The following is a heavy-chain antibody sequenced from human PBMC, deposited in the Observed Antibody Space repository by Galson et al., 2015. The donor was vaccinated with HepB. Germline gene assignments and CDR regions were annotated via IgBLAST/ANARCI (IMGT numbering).Heavy chain of an antibody. D-gene: IGHD2-8*01. V-gene: IGHV1-24*01. CDR1: GYPLTDLS. Sequence: SVKVSCKVSGYPLTDLSMHWVRQAPGKGLEWMGGFDPEGGETVSAQRVQGRLIMTEDTSTDTAYMELSSLTSDATAVYYCATSLVWNASNHWGHGTVVTGSS. CDR2: FDPEGGET. CDR3: ATSLVWNASNH. J-gene: IGHJ3*01.